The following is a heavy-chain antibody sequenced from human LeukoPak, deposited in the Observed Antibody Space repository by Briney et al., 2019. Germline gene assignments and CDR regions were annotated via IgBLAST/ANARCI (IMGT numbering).Heavy chain of an antibody. CDR2: ISSSGSTI. J-gene: IGHJ4*02. Sequence: PGGSLRLSCAASGFTFSSYSMNWVRQAPGKGLEWVSYISSSGSTIYYADSVKGRFTISRDNAKNSLYLQMNSLRAEDTAVYYCARDDTCYYDSSGYYEYFDYWGQGTLVTVSS. D-gene: IGHD3-22*01. V-gene: IGHV3-48*04. CDR1: GFTFSSYS. CDR3: ARDDTCYYDSSGYYEYFDY.